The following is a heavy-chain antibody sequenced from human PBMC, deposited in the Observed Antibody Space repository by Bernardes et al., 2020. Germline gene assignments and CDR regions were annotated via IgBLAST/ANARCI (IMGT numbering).Heavy chain of an antibody. D-gene: IGHD7-27*01. CDR3: ARDRALTPDAFDI. V-gene: IGHV1-2*06. J-gene: IGHJ3*02. CDR1: GYTFTAYH. Sequence: AAVKDSCKASGYTFTAYHIHWVRQAPGQGLEWMGRINPNSGGTTFAQRFQGRVTLTRDTSISTAYMELSRLRSDDTAVYYCARDRALTPDAFDIWGQGTVVTGSS. CDR2: INPNSGGT.